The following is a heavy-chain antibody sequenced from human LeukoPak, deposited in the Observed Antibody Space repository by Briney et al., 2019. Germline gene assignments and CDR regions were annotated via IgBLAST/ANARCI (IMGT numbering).Heavy chain of an antibody. CDR1: GFTFSSYE. CDR3: TRDEEGASREFDY. J-gene: IGHJ4*02. D-gene: IGHD1-26*01. V-gene: IGHV3-48*03. CDR2: ISSSGTTT. Sequence: GGSLRLSCAASGFTFSSYEMNWVRQAPGKGLEWVSYISSSGTTTFYADSVKGRFTISRDNAKNSLYLQMNSLRVEDTAVYYCTRDEEGASREFDYWGQGALVTVSS.